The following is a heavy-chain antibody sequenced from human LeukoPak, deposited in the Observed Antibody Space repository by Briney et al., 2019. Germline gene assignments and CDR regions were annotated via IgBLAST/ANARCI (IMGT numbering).Heavy chain of an antibody. D-gene: IGHD4-17*01. J-gene: IGHJ4*02. CDR2: IYSGGST. V-gene: IGHV3-66*02. CDR3: AGAEDDYGDYY. Sequence: GGSLRLSCAASGFTVSSNYMSWVRQAPGKGLEWVSVIYSGGSTYYADSVKGRFTISRDNSKNTLYPQMNSLRAEDTAVYYCAGAEDDYGDYYWGQGTLVTVSS. CDR1: GFTVSSNY.